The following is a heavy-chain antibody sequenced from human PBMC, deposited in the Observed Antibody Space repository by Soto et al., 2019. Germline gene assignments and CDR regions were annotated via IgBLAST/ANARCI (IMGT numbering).Heavy chain of an antibody. D-gene: IGHD6-19*01. J-gene: IGHJ4*02. V-gene: IGHV4-30-2*01. CDR1: GGSIDSGAFS. Sequence: SETLSLTCAVSGGSIDSGAFSLSWIRQPPGQGLEWIGYVTHSGTAYSIPSLNGSITLSVDSSQTQFSLKLTSATAADSAFYYCARIHWAQSSLDYWGRGILVTVSS. CDR2: VTHSGTA. CDR3: ARIHWAQSSLDY.